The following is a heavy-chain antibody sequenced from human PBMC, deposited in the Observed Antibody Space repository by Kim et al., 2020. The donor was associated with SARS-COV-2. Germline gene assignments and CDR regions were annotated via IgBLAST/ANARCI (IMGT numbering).Heavy chain of an antibody. Sequence: NPSLQSRVTISVDTSKNQFSLKLSSVTAADTAVYYCARLRSLDSSGYFDYWGHGTRVTVSS. J-gene: IGHJ4*01. CDR3: ARLRSLDSSGYFDY. V-gene: IGHV4-61*07. D-gene: IGHD3-22*01.